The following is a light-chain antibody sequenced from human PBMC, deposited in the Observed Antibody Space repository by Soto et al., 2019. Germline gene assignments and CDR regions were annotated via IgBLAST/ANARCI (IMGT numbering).Light chain of an antibody. CDR3: QSYDSSLFYVV. J-gene: IGLJ2*01. Sequence: QSALTQPASVSGSPGQSITISCTGTSSDVGGYNYVSWYQQHPGKAPKLMIYEVTNRPSGVSTRFSGSKSGNTASLTISGLQAEDEADYYCQSYDSSLFYVVFGGGTKLTVL. CDR2: EVT. V-gene: IGLV2-14*01. CDR1: SSDVGGYNY.